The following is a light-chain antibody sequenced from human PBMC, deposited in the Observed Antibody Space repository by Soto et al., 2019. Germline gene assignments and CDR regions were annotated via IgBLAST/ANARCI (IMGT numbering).Light chain of an antibody. Sequence: DIQMTQSPSSVSAAVGDRVTITCRASQVISGWLAWYQQKPGKAPNLLISAASSLQSGVPSRFSGSGSGADFTLTISGLQPEDAATYFCQQTHSFPFTFGPGTKVKIK. V-gene: IGKV1-12*01. CDR1: QVISGW. CDR2: AAS. CDR3: QQTHSFPFT. J-gene: IGKJ3*01.